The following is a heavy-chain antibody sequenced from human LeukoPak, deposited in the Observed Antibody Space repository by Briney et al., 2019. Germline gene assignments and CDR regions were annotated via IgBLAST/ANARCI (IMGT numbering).Heavy chain of an antibody. D-gene: IGHD3-10*01. CDR2: ISGSGGST. J-gene: IGHJ4*02. CDR1: GFTFSSYA. V-gene: IGHV3-23*01. CDR3: AKSKKTGITMVRGKTTYYFDY. Sequence: GGSLRLPCAASGFTFSSYAMSWVRQAPGKGLEWVSAISGSGGSTYYADSVKGRFTISRDNSKNTLYLQMNSLRAEDTAVYYCAKSKKTGITMVRGKTTYYFDYWGQGTLVTVSS.